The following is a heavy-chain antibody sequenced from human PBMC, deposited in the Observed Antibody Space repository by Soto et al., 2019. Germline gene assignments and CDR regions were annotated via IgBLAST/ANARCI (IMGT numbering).Heavy chain of an antibody. Sequence: QVQLVQSASEVMKPGASVKVSCKASGYTFIRYGITWVLQAPGQRLEWMGWISPYNDQTIYAQKLQGRVTMTADTSTRTVYMQLRSLKSDDTSVYYCARGGYYDNVWGKLSHYGLDVWGQGTSVTVSS. CDR1: GYTFIRYG. CDR3: ARGGYYDNVWGKLSHYGLDV. CDR2: ISPYNDQT. D-gene: IGHD3-16*01. V-gene: IGHV1-18*01. J-gene: IGHJ6*02.